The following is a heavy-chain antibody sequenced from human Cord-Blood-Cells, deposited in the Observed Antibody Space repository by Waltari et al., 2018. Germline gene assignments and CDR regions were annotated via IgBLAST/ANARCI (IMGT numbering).Heavy chain of an antibody. V-gene: IGHV1-69*01. Sequence: QVQLVQSGAEVKQPGSSVKVSCKASGGTFSRYATSGVRRAPGPVLEWMGGIIPIFGTTNYAQKFQGRVTITADESTSTAYMELSSLRSEDTAVYYCARDRHGYYDSSGYYYFDYWGQGTLVTVSS. J-gene: IGHJ4*02. CDR3: ARDRHGYYDSSGYYYFDY. CDR2: IIPIFGTT. CDR1: GGTFSRYA. D-gene: IGHD3-22*01.